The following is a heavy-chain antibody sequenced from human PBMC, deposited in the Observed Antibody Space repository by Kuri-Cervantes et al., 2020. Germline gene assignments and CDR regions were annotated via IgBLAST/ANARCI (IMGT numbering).Heavy chain of an antibody. CDR1: GYTFTGYY. J-gene: IGHJ4*02. Sequence: ASVKVSCKASGYTFTGYYIHWVRQAPGQGLEWMGWINPNSGDTSYAQKFQGRVTMTRDTSISTAYMELNRLTSDDTAVYYCARWNYDFWSGYSEGLFDYWGQGTLVTVSS. CDR2: INPNSGDT. D-gene: IGHD3-3*01. CDR3: ARWNYDFWSGYSEGLFDY. V-gene: IGHV1-2*02.